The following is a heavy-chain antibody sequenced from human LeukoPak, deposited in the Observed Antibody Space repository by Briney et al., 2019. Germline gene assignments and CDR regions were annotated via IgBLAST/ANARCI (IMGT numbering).Heavy chain of an antibody. CDR3: AKDDYGYSLDY. CDR1: GFTFSSYG. V-gene: IGHV3-30*02. Sequence: GGSLRLSCAASGFTFSSYGMHWVRQAPGKGLEWVAVIWYGGSNKYYADSVKGRFTISRDNSKNTLYLQMNSLRAEDTAVYYCAKDDYGYSLDYWGQGTLVTVSS. D-gene: IGHD5-18*01. J-gene: IGHJ4*02. CDR2: IWYGGSNK.